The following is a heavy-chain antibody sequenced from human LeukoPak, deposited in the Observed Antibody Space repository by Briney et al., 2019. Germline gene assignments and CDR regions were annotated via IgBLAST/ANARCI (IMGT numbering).Heavy chain of an antibody. CDR2: ISSTSGYI. V-gene: IGHV3-21*01. CDR3: ARDLPLTAEYCSGDPCYSY. Sequence: QPGGSLRLSCAASGFTFSSYNMNWVRQAPGKGLEWVSSISSTSGYIYYADSVKGRFTISRDNAKNSLYLQMNSLRAEDTAVYYCARDLPLTAEYCSGDPCYSYWGQGTLVTVSS. D-gene: IGHD2-15*01. J-gene: IGHJ4*02. CDR1: GFTFSSYN.